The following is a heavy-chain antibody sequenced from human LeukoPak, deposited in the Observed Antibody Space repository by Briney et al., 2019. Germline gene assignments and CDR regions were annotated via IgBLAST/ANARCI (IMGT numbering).Heavy chain of an antibody. Sequence: GESLKISCKGSGYSFTSYWIGWVRQMPGKGLEWMGIIYPGDSYTNYSPSFQGHVTISADKSISTAYLQWSSLKASDTAMYYCARHAGAYYYGSGSFPYWGQGTLVTVSS. CDR1: GYSFTSYW. J-gene: IGHJ4*02. CDR2: IYPGDSYT. CDR3: ARHAGAYYYGSGSFPY. V-gene: IGHV5-51*01. D-gene: IGHD3-10*01.